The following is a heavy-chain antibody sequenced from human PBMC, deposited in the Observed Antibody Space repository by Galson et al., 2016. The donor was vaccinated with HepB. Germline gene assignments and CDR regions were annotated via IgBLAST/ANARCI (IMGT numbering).Heavy chain of an antibody. CDR3: ARHVNMATTPLGY. CDR2: IYYSGST. D-gene: IGHD5-24*01. Sequence: SETLSLTCTVSGGSISSSSYYWGWIRQPPGKGLEWTGSIYYSGSTYYNPSLKNRVTIFVDTSKNQFSLKLSSVTAADRAVYYCARHVNMATTPLGYWGQGTLVTVSS. V-gene: IGHV4-39*01. CDR1: GGSISSSSYY. J-gene: IGHJ4*02.